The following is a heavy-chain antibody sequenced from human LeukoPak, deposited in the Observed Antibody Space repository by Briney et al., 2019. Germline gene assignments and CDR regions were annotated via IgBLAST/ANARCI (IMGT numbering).Heavy chain of an antibody. D-gene: IGHD3-9*01. V-gene: IGHV1-18*01. J-gene: IGHJ6*02. CDR2: ISGYNDNT. Sequence: ASVKVSCETSGYTFTSYGISWVRQAPGQGLEWMGWISGYNDNTNYAQKLQGRVTMTTDTSTSTAYMELRSLRSDDTAVYYCARDNYDILAGSYGMDVWGQGTTVTVSS. CDR3: ARDNYDILAGSYGMDV. CDR1: GYTFTSYG.